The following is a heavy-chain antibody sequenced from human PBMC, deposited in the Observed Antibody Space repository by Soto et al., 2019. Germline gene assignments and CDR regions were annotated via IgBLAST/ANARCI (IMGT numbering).Heavy chain of an antibody. CDR1: GFTFSSYS. V-gene: IGHV3-48*02. CDR2: ISSSSSTI. D-gene: IGHD4-4*01. Sequence: PGGSLRLSCAASGFTFSSYSMNWVRQAPGKGLEWVSYISSSSSTIYYADSMKGRFTISRDNAKNSLYLQMNSLRDEDTAVYYCARDPTTVIRYYYYGMDVWGQGTTVTVSS. J-gene: IGHJ6*02. CDR3: ARDPTTVIRYYYYGMDV.